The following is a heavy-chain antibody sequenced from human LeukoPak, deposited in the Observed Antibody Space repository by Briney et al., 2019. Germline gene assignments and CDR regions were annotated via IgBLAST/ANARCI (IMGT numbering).Heavy chain of an antibody. CDR3: AKFMDLNWNAITFDY. Sequence: PGGSLRLSCAASGFTFSYYVVTWVRQAPGKGLEWVSAISGSGGSTYYAGSVKGRFTISRDNSKNTLYLQMNNLRAEDTAVYYCAKFMDLNWNAITFDYWGQGTLVTVSS. CDR2: ISGSGGST. V-gene: IGHV3-23*01. CDR1: GFTFSYYV. J-gene: IGHJ4*02. D-gene: IGHD1-20*01.